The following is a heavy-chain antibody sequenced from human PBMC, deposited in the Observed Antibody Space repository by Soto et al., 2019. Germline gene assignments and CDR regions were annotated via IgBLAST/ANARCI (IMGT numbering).Heavy chain of an antibody. CDR3: ASVTRTFISTSCYRYYYGMDV. J-gene: IGHJ6*02. V-gene: IGHV4-61*01. Sequence: QVQLQESGPGLVKPSETLSLTCTVSGGSVSSGSYYWSWIRQPPGKGLEWIGYIYYSGSTNYNPSLKSRVTISVDTSKNQFSLKLSYVTAADTAVYYCASVTRTFISTSCYRYYYGMDVCGQGTTVTVSS. D-gene: IGHD2-2*02. CDR1: GGSVSSGSYY. CDR2: IYYSGST.